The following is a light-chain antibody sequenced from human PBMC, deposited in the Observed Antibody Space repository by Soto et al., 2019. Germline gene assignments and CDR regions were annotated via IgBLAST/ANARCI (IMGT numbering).Light chain of an antibody. V-gene: IGLV2-14*01. CDR2: DVS. J-gene: IGLJ2*01. CDR1: SSDVGGYNY. CDR3: SSYTSRSTLVV. Sequence: QSALTQPASVSGSPGQSISISCTGTSSDVGGYNYVSWYQQHPGKAPKLMIYDVSNRPSGVSNRFSGSKSGTTASLTISGLQAEDEADYYCSSYTSRSTLVVFGGVTKLTVL.